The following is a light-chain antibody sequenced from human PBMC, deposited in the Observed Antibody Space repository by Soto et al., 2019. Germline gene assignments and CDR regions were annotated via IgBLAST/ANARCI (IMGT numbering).Light chain of an antibody. V-gene: IGKV3-15*01. CDR3: QQYNNCIT. CDR2: AAS. Sequence: EIVMTQCPATVYVSXGESAAPGCRPRQRSSIRLAGYQQTPGXASRLXIYAASNRDTGVTARFSGSWSGKEFIITISSLQSEDFAVYDCQQYNNCITFGQGTRLEI. J-gene: IGKJ5*01. CDR1: QRSSIR.